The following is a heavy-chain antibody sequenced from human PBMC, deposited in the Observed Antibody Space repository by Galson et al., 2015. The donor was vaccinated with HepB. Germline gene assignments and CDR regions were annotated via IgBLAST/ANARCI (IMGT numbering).Heavy chain of an antibody. CDR1: GFTFSNAW. CDR2: IKSKSDGGAT. Sequence: SLRLSCAASGFTFSNAWMTWVRQAPGQGLEWVGRIKSKSDGGATDYAAPVKGRFTISGDDSKNTVCLQMNSLETDDTAVYYCSTAVGRVVPDAILHSPGQPWGQGTLVTVSS. V-gene: IGHV3-15*01. CDR3: STAVGRVVPDAILHSPGQP. D-gene: IGHD2-2*01. J-gene: IGHJ4*02.